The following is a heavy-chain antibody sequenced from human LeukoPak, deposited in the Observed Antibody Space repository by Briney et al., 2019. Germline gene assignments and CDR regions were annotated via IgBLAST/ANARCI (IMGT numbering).Heavy chain of an antibody. D-gene: IGHD3-9*01. CDR3: TRDRYDILTGYYPDF. V-gene: IGHV3-49*03. CDR1: GFTFGDYA. Sequence: GGSLRLSCSASGFTFGDYAMSWFRQAPGKGLEWVNLIRSKAYGGTTEHAASVKGRFTVSRDDSKSIAYLQMNSLKTEDTAIYYCTRDRYDILTGYYPDFWSQGTLVTVSS. CDR2: IRSKAYGGTT. J-gene: IGHJ4*02.